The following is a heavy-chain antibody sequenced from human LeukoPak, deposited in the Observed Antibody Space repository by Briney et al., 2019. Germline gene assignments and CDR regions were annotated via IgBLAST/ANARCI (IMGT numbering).Heavy chain of an antibody. CDR3: AKLYYDYVWGSYRYYFFDS. CDR2: ISGNGGKT. Sequence: GESLRLSCEGSGLSFSSYAMSWVRQAPGKGLEWVSGISGNGGKTYYADSVKGRLTISRDNSKNTLYLQMNSLRVDDTAAYYCAKLYYDYVWGSYRYYFFDSWGQGTLVTVSS. CDR1: GLSFSSYA. D-gene: IGHD3-16*02. J-gene: IGHJ4*02. V-gene: IGHV3-23*01.